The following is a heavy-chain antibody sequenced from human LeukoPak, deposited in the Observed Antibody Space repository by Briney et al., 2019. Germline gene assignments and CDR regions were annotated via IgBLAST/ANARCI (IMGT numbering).Heavy chain of an antibody. J-gene: IGHJ4*02. CDR1: GISLSNYA. CDR3: AKRGVVIRGILVIGYHQEAYHYDF. CDR2: ISERGGST. D-gene: IGHD3-10*01. Sequence: GGSLRLSCVVSGISLSNYAMTWVRQAPGKGLEWVSYISERGGSTTYADSVKGRFTISRDTSLNTLYLQMNNLRGEDAAVYFCAKRGVVIRGILVIGYHQEAYHYDFWGQGVLVTVSS. V-gene: IGHV3-23*01.